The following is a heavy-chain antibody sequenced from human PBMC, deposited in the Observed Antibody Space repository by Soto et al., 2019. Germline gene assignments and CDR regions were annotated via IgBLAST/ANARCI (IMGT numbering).Heavy chain of an antibody. CDR2: VSGGGIT. CDR3: VKGFWGDY. J-gene: IGHJ4*02. D-gene: IGHD3-16*01. CDR1: GFTFSSHD. V-gene: IGHV3-23*01. Sequence: EVQLLESGGGLVQPGGSLRLSCSASGFTFSSHDMIWVRQAPGKGLEWVSGVSGGGITSYADSEKGRFTISRDKSRNPLYLQMNSLRVEDTAVYYCVKGFWGDYWGQGTLVTVSS.